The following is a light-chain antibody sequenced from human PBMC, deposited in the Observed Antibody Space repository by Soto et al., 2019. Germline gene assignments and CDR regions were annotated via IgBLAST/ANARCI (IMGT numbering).Light chain of an antibody. CDR2: EFS. V-gene: IGLV2-14*01. J-gene: IGLJ1*01. CDR3: SSYTSSSTLV. CDR1: SSEVGGYNY. Sequence: QSALTQPASVSGSPEQSITISCTRTSSEVGGYNYVSWYQQDPGKAPKLVIYEFSNRPSGVSNRFSGSKSGNTASLTISGLQAEDEADYYCSSYTSSSTLVFGTGTKLTVL.